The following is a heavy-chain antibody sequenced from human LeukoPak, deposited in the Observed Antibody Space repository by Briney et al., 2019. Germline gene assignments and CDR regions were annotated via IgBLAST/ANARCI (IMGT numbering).Heavy chain of an antibody. CDR3: ARVWVGYGDAFDI. V-gene: IGHV4-34*01. D-gene: IGHD2-8*02. CDR2: INHSGST. Sequence: GSLRLSCAASGFTFNSYWMTWVRQPPGKGLEWIGEINHSGSTNYNPSLKSRVTISVDTSKNQFSLKLSSVTAADTAVYYCARVWVGYGDAFDIWGQGTMVTVSS. J-gene: IGHJ3*02. CDR1: GFTFNSYW.